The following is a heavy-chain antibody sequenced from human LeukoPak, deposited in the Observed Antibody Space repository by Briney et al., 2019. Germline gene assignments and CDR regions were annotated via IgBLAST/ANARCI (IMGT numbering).Heavy chain of an antibody. CDR1: GFTFSSYA. J-gene: IGHJ4*02. CDR3: ARDMGHLRFLEWLLTNTTGGFDY. Sequence: PGRSLRLSCAASGFTFSSYAMHWVRQAPGKGLEWVAVISYDGSNKYYADSVKGRFTISRDNSKNTLYLQMNSLRAEDTAVYYSARDMGHLRFLEWLLTNTTGGFDYWGQRTLVTVSS. CDR2: ISYDGSNK. V-gene: IGHV3-30-3*01. D-gene: IGHD3-3*01.